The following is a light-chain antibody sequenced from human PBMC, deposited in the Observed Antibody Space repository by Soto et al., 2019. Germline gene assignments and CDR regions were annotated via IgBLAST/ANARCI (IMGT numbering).Light chain of an antibody. CDR2: KAS. CDR3: QQYDSLWT. CDR1: QSIGRW. Sequence: DIQMTQSPSTLSASVGDRVTITCRASQSIGRWLAWYQQKPGKAPNLLIYKASNLETGVPSRFSGSGSGTEFTLTISSLQPDDFATYYCQQYDSLWTFGQGTKVDIK. J-gene: IGKJ1*01. V-gene: IGKV1-5*03.